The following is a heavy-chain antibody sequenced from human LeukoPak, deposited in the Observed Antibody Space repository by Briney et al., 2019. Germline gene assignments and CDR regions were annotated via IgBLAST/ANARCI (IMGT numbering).Heavy chain of an antibody. CDR3: ARAPPPFYDFWSGHYPPPFDY. J-gene: IGHJ4*02. V-gene: IGHV1-3*01. CDR1: GYTFTSYA. CDR2: INAGNGNT. Sequence: GSSVKVSCKASGYTFTSYAMHWVRQAPGQRLEWMGWINAGNGNTKYSQKFQGRVTITRDTSASTAYMELSSLRSEDTAVYYCARAPPPFYDFWSGHYPPPFDYWGQGTLVTVSS. D-gene: IGHD3-3*01.